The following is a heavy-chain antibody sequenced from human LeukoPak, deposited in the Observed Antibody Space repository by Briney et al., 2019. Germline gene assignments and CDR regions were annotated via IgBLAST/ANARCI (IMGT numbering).Heavy chain of an antibody. CDR2: IYYSGST. J-gene: IGHJ6*02. CDR1: GGSISSYY. D-gene: IGHD1-26*01. V-gene: IGHV4-59*08. CDR3: ARSEPYYYYGMDV. Sequence: SETLSLTCTVSGGSISSYYWSWIRQPPGKGLEWIGYIYYSGSTNYNPSLKSRVTISVDTSKNQFSLKLNSVTAADTAVYYCARSEPYYYYGMDVWGQGTTVTVSS.